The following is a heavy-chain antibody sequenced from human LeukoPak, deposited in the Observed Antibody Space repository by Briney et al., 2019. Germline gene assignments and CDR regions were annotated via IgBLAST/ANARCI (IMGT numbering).Heavy chain of an antibody. J-gene: IGHJ4*02. V-gene: IGHV3-53*01. D-gene: IGHD1-26*01. Sequence: GGSLRLSCAASGFTVDSYYTNWVRQAPGKGLEWVTVLYSGGSAYYADSVRGRFTISRHNLKNMLYLDMNNLRAEDTAIYYCARQYSGSYIDYWGQGTLVTVSS. CDR2: LYSGGSA. CDR1: GFTVDSYY. CDR3: ARQYSGSYIDY.